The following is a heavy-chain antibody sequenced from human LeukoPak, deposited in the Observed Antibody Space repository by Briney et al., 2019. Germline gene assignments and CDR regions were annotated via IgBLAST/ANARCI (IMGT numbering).Heavy chain of an antibody. Sequence: GGSLRLSCAASGFTVSSAYMTWVRQASGKGLEWVSVIYIGGSTYYADSVKGRFTISRDNSRNTLYLQMNSLRTEDTAVYYCARGGYGSSTYYNNFDFWGQGTLVTVSS. J-gene: IGHJ4*02. CDR1: GFTVSSAY. D-gene: IGHD3-10*01. CDR3: ARGGYGSSTYYNNFDF. CDR2: IYIGGST. V-gene: IGHV3-53*01.